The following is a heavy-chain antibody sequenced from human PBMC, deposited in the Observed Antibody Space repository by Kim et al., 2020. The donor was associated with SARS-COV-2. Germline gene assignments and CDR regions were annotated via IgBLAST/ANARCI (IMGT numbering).Heavy chain of an antibody. J-gene: IGHJ3*02. CDR2: MNPNSGNT. CDR3: ARGCYTDTNCPRFVLDI. CDR1: GYTFTHYD. Sequence: ASVKVSCKASGYTFTHYDINWVRQATGQGLEWMGWMNPNSGNTGYAQKFQGRVTMTRNTSIGTAYMELSSLRSEDTAVYYCARGCYTDTNCPRFVLDIWGQGTKVTVSS. D-gene: IGHD3-16*01. V-gene: IGHV1-8*01.